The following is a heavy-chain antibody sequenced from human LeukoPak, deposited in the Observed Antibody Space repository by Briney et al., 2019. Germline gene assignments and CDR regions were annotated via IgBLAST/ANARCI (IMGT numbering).Heavy chain of an antibody. CDR1: GGSISSGSYY. CDR2: IYTSGST. D-gene: IGHD3-22*01. V-gene: IGHV4-61*02. J-gene: IGHJ4*02. CDR3: ARGSSSGYYLGYFDY. Sequence: PSQTLSLTCTVSGGSISSGSYYWSWIRQPAGKGLEWIGRIYTSGSTNYNPSLKSRVAISVDTSKNQFSLKLSSVTAADTAVYYCARGSSSGYYLGYFDYWGQGTLVTVSS.